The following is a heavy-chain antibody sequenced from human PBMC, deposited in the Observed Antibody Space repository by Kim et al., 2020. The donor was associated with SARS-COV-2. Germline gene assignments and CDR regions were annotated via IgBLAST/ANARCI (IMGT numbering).Heavy chain of an antibody. CDR2: IWYDGSNK. CDR3: ASQYQRIGWPVDY. D-gene: IGHD2-2*01. J-gene: IGHJ4*02. CDR1: GFTFSSYG. V-gene: IGHV3-33*01. Sequence: GGSLRLSCAASGFTFSSYGMHWVRQAPGKGLEWVAVIWYDGSNKYYADSVKGRFTISRDNSKNTLYLQMNSLRAEDTAVYYCASQYQRIGWPVDYWGQGTLVTVSS.